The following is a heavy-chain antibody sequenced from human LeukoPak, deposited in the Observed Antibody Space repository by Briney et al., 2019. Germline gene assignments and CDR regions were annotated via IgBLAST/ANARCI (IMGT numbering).Heavy chain of an antibody. CDR2: IYTSGSI. J-gene: IGHJ3*02. D-gene: IGHD5-12*01. Sequence: SETLSLTCTVSGGSISSYYWTWIRQPAGKGLEWIGRIYTSGSINYNPSLKSRVTMSVDTSKNQFSLKLSSVTAADTAVYYCARDRSGYDGIDAFDIWGQGTMVTVS. V-gene: IGHV4-4*07. CDR1: GGSISSYY. CDR3: ARDRSGYDGIDAFDI.